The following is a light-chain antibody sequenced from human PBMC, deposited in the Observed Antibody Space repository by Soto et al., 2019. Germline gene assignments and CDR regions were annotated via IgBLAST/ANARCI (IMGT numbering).Light chain of an antibody. CDR1: SSDVGGYNY. V-gene: IGLV2-14*01. J-gene: IGLJ2*01. CDR3: SSYASISTPVL. CDR2: EVT. Sequence: QSVLTQPASVSGSPGQSITISCTGTSSDVGGYNYVSWYQQHPGKAPKLMIYEVTNRPSGVSNRFSGSKSGNTASLTISGLQAEDEADYYCSSYASISTPVLFGGGTQLTVL.